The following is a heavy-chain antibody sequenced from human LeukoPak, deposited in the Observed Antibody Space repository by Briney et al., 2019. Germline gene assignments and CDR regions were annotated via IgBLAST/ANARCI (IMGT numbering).Heavy chain of an antibody. Sequence: GASVKVSCKASGYTFTSYYMHWVRQAPGQGLEWMGIINPSGGSTSYAQKFQGRVTITADESTSTAYMELSSLRSEDTAVYYCARDPSDFWSGSSKYNWFDPWGQGTLVTVSS. J-gene: IGHJ5*02. CDR1: GYTFTSYY. CDR3: ARDPSDFWSGSSKYNWFDP. CDR2: INPSGGST. D-gene: IGHD3-3*01. V-gene: IGHV1-46*01.